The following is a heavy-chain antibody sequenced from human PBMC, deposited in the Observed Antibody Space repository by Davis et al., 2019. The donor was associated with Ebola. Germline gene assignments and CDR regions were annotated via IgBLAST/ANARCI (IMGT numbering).Heavy chain of an antibody. D-gene: IGHD5-12*01. CDR1: GFTFSSYW. CDR3: AVARDYYYYGMDV. CDR2: IKQDGSEK. Sequence: GESLKISCAASGFTFSSYWMSWVRQAPGKGLEWVANIKQDGSEKYYVDSVKGRFTISRDNAKNSLYLQMNSLRAEDTAVYYCAVARDYYYYGMDVWGQGTTVTVSS. J-gene: IGHJ6*02. V-gene: IGHV3-7*01.